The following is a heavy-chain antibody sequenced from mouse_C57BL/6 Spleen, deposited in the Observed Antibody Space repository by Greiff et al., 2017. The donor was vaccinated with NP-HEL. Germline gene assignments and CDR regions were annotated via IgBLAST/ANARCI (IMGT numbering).Heavy chain of an antibody. CDR3: ARFPDYYAMDY. V-gene: IGHV5-16*01. CDR2: INYDGSST. J-gene: IGHJ4*01. CDR1: GFTFSDYY. Sequence: EVQRVESEGGLVQPGSSMKLSCTASGFTFSDYYMAWVRQVPEKGLEWVANINYDGSSTYYLDSLKSRFIISRDNAKNILYLQMSSLKSEDTATYYCARFPDYYAMDYWGQGTSVTVSS.